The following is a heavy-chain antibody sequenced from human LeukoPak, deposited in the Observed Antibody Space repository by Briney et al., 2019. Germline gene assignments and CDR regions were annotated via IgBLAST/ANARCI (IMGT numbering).Heavy chain of an antibody. CDR1: GYSISSGYY. CDR2: IYHSGST. Sequence: SETLSLTCAVSGYSISSGYYWGWIRQPPGKGLEWIGSIYHSGSTYYNPSLKSRVAISVDTSKNQFSLKLSSVTAADTAVYYCARDLVAVAGNWFDPWGQGTLVTVSS. D-gene: IGHD6-19*01. V-gene: IGHV4-38-2*02. CDR3: ARDLVAVAGNWFDP. J-gene: IGHJ5*02.